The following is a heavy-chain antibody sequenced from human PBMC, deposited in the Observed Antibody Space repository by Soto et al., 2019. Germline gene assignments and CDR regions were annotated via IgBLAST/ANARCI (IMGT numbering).Heavy chain of an antibody. CDR2: MSNDGGNK. V-gene: IGHV3-30*18. CDR1: GFTFSGYG. CDR3: AKGSSSVYYYYYGIDV. Sequence: PGGSLRLSCVASGFTFSGYGMHWVRQAPGKGLEWVAVMSNDGGNKYYADSVKGRFTISRDNSKNMLYLQMNSLRTEDTAVYYCAKGSSSVYYYYYGIDVWGQGTTVTVSS. D-gene: IGHD6-6*01. J-gene: IGHJ6*02.